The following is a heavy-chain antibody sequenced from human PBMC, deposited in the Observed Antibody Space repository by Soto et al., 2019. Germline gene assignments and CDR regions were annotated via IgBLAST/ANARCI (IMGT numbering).Heavy chain of an antibody. J-gene: IGHJ6*02. CDR2: ISYDGSHK. CDR1: GFTFNNYG. CDR3: AKRRGDHSNYSWGIDV. Sequence: QVQLVESGGGVVQPGRSLRLSCAAPGFTFNNYGMHWVRQAPGKGLVWVTVISYDGSHKYYADSVKGRFTISRDNSKNTLYLQMNSLRDEDTAVYYCAKRRGDHSNYSWGIDVWGQGTTVTVSS. D-gene: IGHD4-4*01. V-gene: IGHV3-30*18.